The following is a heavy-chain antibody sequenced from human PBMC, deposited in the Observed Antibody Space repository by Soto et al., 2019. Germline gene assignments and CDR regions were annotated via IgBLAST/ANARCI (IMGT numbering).Heavy chain of an antibody. CDR1: GFTFSSYS. D-gene: IGHD6-13*01. V-gene: IGHV3-21*04. CDR3: AKGRIWGSSSWWVSKDYYYYGMDV. CDR2: ISSSSSYI. J-gene: IGHJ6*02. Sequence: TGGSLRLSCAASGFTFSSYSMNWVRQAPEKGLEWVSSISSSSSYIYYADSVKGRFTISRDNAKNSLYLQMNSLRAEDTAVYYCAKGRIWGSSSWWVSKDYYYYGMDVWGQGTTVTVSS.